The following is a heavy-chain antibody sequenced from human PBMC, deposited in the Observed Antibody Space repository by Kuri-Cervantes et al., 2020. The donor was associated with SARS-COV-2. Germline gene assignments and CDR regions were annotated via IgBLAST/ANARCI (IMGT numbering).Heavy chain of an antibody. V-gene: IGHV3-30*04. Sequence: GGSLRLSCAGSGFTFSRYAIHCVRQAPGKGLEWVAVISDDGKKRYYADSVKGRFTISRDNSQSTLYLQMNSLRAEDTAVYYCARDLRLGKSLDYWGQGTLVTVSS. CDR2: ISDDGKKR. CDR3: ARDLRLGKSLDY. CDR1: GFTFSRYA. J-gene: IGHJ4*02. D-gene: IGHD7-27*01.